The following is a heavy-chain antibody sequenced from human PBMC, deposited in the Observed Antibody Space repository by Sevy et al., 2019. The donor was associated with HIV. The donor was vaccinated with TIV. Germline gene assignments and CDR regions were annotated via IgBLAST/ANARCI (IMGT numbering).Heavy chain of an antibody. CDR1: GYTFTGHF. Sequence: ASVKVSCKASGYTFTGHFMHWVRQAHGQWLEWMGWINPDSGDTKYAQKFQGRVTVTRDTSITTVYMELSSLRSDDTAVYYCAAPGGYRYGSLLDYWGQGSLVTVSS. J-gene: IGHJ4*02. D-gene: IGHD5-18*01. CDR3: AAPGGYRYGSLLDY. V-gene: IGHV1-2*02. CDR2: INPDSGDT.